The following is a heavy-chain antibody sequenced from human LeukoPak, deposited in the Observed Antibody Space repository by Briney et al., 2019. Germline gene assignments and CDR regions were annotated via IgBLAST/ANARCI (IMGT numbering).Heavy chain of an antibody. CDR3: ARVALTWLPERNYYYYMDV. D-gene: IGHD5-12*01. J-gene: IGHJ6*03. CDR2: ISVYNGNT. V-gene: IGHV1-18*01. CDR1: GYTFTSYG. Sequence: ASVKVSCKASGYTFTSYGLTWVRQAPGQGLEWMGWISVYNGNTNYAQKLQGRVTMTADRSTRTAYMELRSLRSDDTAVYYCARVALTWLPERNYYYYMDVWGKGTTVTVSS.